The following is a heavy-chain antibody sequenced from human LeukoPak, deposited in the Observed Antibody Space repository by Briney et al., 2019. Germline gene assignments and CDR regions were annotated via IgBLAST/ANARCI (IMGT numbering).Heavy chain of an antibody. CDR3: ARFMMTTRGFDY. Sequence: GGSLRLSCAASGFTFSRYEMNWVRQAPGKGLEGISYIGASSGTLYYADSVKGRFTISRDNTKNSLFLHMNSLREEDTAVYFCARFMMTTRGFDYWGQGTLLTVSS. V-gene: IGHV3-48*03. D-gene: IGHD4-17*01. CDR1: GFTFSRYE. CDR2: IGASSGTL. J-gene: IGHJ4*02.